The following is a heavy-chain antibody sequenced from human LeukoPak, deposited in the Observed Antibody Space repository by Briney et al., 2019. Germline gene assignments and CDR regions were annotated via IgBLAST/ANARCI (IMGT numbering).Heavy chain of an antibody. J-gene: IGHJ4*02. CDR3: ARHGGGGLDY. V-gene: IGHV4-39*01. D-gene: IGHD2-15*01. Sequence: PSETLSLTCSLSGGSINSGNYHWASIRQSPGEGLEWIGNIYYSGGTYYKPSLKSRVTISVDTSKNQLSLKLSSVTAADTAVYYCARHGGGGLDYWGQGSLVTVSS. CDR1: GGSINSGNYH. CDR2: IYYSGGT.